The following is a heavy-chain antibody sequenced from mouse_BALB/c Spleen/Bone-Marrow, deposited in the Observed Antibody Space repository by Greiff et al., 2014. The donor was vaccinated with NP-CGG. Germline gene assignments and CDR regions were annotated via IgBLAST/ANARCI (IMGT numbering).Heavy chain of an antibody. V-gene: IGHV2-9*02. D-gene: IGHD4-1*02. CDR1: GFSLTYYG. CDR2: IWAGGST. CDR3: SSTGARATDY. Sequence: QVQLQQSGPGLVAPSQSLSITCTVSGFSLTYYGIHWVRQPPGKGLEWLGVIWAGGSTNYNSALMSRLSITKDNSKSQVFLKMNSQQTEDTARYYFSSTGARATDYRGQGSTATVPS. J-gene: IGHJ4*01.